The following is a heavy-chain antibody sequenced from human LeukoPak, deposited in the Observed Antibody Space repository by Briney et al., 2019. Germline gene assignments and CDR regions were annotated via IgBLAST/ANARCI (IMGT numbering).Heavy chain of an antibody. J-gene: IGHJ4*02. CDR3: ARPSGELDY. CDR2: ISTSSNTI. Sequence: PGGSLRLSCAASGFTFSSYSMNWVRQAPGKGLEWVSYISTSSNTIYYADSVKGRFTISRDNAKNSLHLQMNSLRDEDTAVYYCARPSGELDYWGQGTLVTVSS. V-gene: IGHV3-48*02. CDR1: GFTFSSYS. D-gene: IGHD3-10*01.